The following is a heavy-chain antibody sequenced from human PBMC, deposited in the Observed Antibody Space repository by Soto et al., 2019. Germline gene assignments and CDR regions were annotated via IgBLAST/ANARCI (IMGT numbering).Heavy chain of an antibody. J-gene: IGHJ4*02. V-gene: IGHV3-30-3*01. CDR2: ISYDGSNK. CDR3: ARDRRSRVPYYFDY. Sequence: GGSLRLSCAASGFTFSSYAMHWVRQAPGKGLEWVAVISYDGSNKYYADSVKGRFTISRDNSKNTLYLQMNSLRAEDTAVYYCARDRRSRVPYYFDYWGQGTLVTVSS. D-gene: IGHD6-13*01. CDR1: GFTFSSYA.